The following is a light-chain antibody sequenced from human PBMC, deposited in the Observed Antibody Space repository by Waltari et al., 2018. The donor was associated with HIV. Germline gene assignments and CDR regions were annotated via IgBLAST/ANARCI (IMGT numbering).Light chain of an antibody. Sequence: QLMLTQSPSASASLGGSVTLPCTLHSGHSRSGIGGHPQQPEKGPRFLMRVKYDGSHIKGDGMPDRFSGSSSGAERYLTISSLRSEDEADYYCQTWGAGDHVFGGGTKLTVL. J-gene: IGLJ2*01. CDR1: SGHSRSG. CDR3: QTWGAGDHV. V-gene: IGLV4-69*02. CDR2: VKYDGSH.